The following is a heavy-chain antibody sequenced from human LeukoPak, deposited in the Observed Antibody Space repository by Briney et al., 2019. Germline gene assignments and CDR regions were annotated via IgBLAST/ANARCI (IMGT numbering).Heavy chain of an antibody. CDR1: GFTFSDYY. Sequence: GGSLRLSCAASGFTFSDYYMSWIRQAPGKGLEWVSYISSSSSYTNYADSVEGRFTISRDNAKNSLYLQMNSLRAEDTAVYYCARDLVEYIGWLDYWGQGTLVTVSS. CDR3: ARDLVEYIGWLDY. J-gene: IGHJ4*02. CDR2: ISSSSSYT. V-gene: IGHV3-11*06. D-gene: IGHD5-24*01.